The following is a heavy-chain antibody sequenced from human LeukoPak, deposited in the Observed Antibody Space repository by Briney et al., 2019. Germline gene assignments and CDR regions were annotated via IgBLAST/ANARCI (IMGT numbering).Heavy chain of an antibody. D-gene: IGHD2-2*01. J-gene: IGHJ4*02. Sequence: ASVKVSCKVSGYTLTELSMHWVRQAPGKGLEWMGGFDPEDGETIYAQKFQGRVTMTEDTSTDTAYMELSSLRSEDTAVYYCATPLCNYTSCSLFLDYWGQGTRVPVSS. CDR2: FDPEDGET. CDR3: ATPLCNYTSCSLFLDY. CDR1: GYTLTELS. V-gene: IGHV1-24*01.